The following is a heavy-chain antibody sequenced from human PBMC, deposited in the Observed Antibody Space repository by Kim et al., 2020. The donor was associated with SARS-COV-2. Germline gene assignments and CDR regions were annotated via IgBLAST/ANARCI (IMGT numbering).Heavy chain of an antibody. V-gene: IGHV4-39*01. CDR3: ARRQNKNAFDI. CDR2: T. J-gene: IGHJ3*02. Sequence: THSNPSPKSRVTISVDTSKNQFSLKLSSVTAADTAVYYCARRQNKNAFDIWGQGTMVTVSS.